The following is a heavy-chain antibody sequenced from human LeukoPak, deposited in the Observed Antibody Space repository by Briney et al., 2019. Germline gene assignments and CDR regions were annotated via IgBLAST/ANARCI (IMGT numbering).Heavy chain of an antibody. D-gene: IGHD6-6*01. V-gene: IGHV3-21*01. CDR1: GFTFNSYT. J-gene: IGHJ5*02. CDR3: ARDGRGQLGGDWFDP. CDR2: ICSSSSYI. Sequence: GSLRLFWATFGFTFNSYTMNWVRQAPGKGLGWVSTICSSSSYIYYADSVKGRFTISRDNAKNSLYLQMNSLRAEDTAVYYCARDGRGQLGGDWFDPWGQGTLVTVSS.